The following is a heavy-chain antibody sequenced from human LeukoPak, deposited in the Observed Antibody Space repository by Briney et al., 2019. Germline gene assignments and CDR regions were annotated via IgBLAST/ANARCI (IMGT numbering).Heavy chain of an antibody. J-gene: IGHJ4*02. CDR3: AREPHKIDYCSGGSCSPY. Sequence: GGSLRLSCADSGFTFSNYGMHWVRQAPGKGLEWVAVISHDGNWQNYADSVKGRFTISRDNAKNSLYLQMNSLRAEDTAVYYCAREPHKIDYCSGGSCSPYWGQGTLVTVSS. D-gene: IGHD2-15*01. V-gene: IGHV3-30*04. CDR1: GFTFSNYG. CDR2: ISHDGNWQ.